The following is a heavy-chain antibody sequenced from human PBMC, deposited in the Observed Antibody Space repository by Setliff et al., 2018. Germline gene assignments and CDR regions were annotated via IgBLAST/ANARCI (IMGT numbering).Heavy chain of an antibody. CDR2: IYYSGST. CDR3: ARDRRGGYGAINWFDP. D-gene: IGHD3-16*01. CDR1: GDSIGRGGYY. J-gene: IGHJ5*02. Sequence: SETLSLTCSVSGDSIGRGGYYWSWIRQQPGKGLEWIASIYYSGSTYYNPSLKSRLRVSMDSPKNQFYLDLSSVTAADTAVYYCARDRRGGYGAINWFDPWGQGTLVTVSS. V-gene: IGHV4-31*03.